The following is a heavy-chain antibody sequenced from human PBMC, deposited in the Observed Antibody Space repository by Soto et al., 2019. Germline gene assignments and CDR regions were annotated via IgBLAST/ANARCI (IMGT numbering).Heavy chain of an antibody. V-gene: IGHV3-13*01. Sequence: GSLRLSCAASGFTFSSYDMHWVRQATGKGLEWVSAIGTAGDTYYPGSVKGRFTISRENAKKSLFLQMNSLRAGDTAVYYCARGGYTYGYGALYYFDYWGQGTLVTVSS. J-gene: IGHJ4*02. CDR1: GFTFSSYD. CDR3: ARGGYTYGYGALYYFDY. CDR2: IGTAGDT. D-gene: IGHD5-18*01.